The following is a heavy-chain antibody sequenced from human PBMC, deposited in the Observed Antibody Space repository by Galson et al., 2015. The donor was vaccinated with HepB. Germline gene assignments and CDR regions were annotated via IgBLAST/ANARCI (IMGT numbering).Heavy chain of an antibody. D-gene: IGHD2-15*01. J-gene: IGHJ4*02. CDR1: GFTVSSNY. CDR2: IYSGGST. Sequence: SLRLSCAASGFTVSSNYMSWVRQAPGKGLEWVSVIYSGGSTYYADSVKGRFTISRDNSKNTLYLQMNSLRAEDTAVYYCATRQGYCSGGSCEGDYWGQGTLVTVSS. V-gene: IGHV3-53*01. CDR3: ATRQGYCSGGSCEGDY.